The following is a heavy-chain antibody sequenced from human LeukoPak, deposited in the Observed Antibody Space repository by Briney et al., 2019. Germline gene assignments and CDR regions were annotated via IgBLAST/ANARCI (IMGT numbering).Heavy chain of an antibody. CDR3: AKVWVLQWLEEGYYFDY. CDR2: ICGSGGST. CDR1: GFTFWSYV. J-gene: IGHJ4*02. D-gene: IGHD6-19*01. V-gene: IGHV3-23*01. Sequence: PGGALRLFCSASGFTFWSYVMSWVRQAPWEGLGGVSAICGSGGSTYYADSVKGRFTISRDNSKNTLYLQMNSLRAEDTAVYYCAKVWVLQWLEEGYYFDYWGQGTLVTVSS.